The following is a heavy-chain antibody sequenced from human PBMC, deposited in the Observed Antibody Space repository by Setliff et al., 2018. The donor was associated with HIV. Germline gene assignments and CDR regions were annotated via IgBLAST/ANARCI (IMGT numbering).Heavy chain of an antibody. CDR3: VTVVQDDLGVVLFDY. CDR2: ISYSGTT. CDR1: GDSVSSSDSH. V-gene: IGHV4-39*01. J-gene: IGHJ4*02. D-gene: IGHD3-3*01. Sequence: SETLSLTCAVSGDSVSSSDSHWGWIRQPPGKRLEWIGTISYSGTTYYNPSLKSRVTTSVDTSKNQFSLKLSSVTAADTAIYYCVTVVQDDLGVVLFDYWGQGTLVTVSS.